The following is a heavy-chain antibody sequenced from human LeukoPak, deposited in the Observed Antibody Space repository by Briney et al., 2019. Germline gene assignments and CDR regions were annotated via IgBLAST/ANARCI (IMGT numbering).Heavy chain of an antibody. CDR1: GGTFSSYA. CDR3: ARAPTGYSGYDYYYYGMDV. D-gene: IGHD5-12*01. J-gene: IGHJ6*04. CDR2: IIPIFGTA. Sequence: SVKVSCKASGGTFSSYAISWVRQAPGQGLEWMGGIIPIFGTANYAQKFQGRVTITADKSTSTAYMGLSSLRSEDTAVYYCARAPTGYSGYDYYYYGMDVWGKGTTVTVSS. V-gene: IGHV1-69*06.